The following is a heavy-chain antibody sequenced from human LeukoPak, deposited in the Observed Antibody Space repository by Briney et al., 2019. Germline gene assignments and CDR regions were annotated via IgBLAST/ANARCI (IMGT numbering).Heavy chain of an antibody. Sequence: GGSLRLSCAASGFTFTNYAMTWVRQAPGKGLEWVSTIYGSGDGTYYADSVKGRFTISRDNSKNTLYVQMDSLRAEDTAVYYCAKGHAPSGSYADYWGQGTLVTVSS. D-gene: IGHD1-26*01. CDR3: AKGHAPSGSYADY. CDR2: IYGSGDGT. J-gene: IGHJ4*02. V-gene: IGHV3-23*01. CDR1: GFTFTNYA.